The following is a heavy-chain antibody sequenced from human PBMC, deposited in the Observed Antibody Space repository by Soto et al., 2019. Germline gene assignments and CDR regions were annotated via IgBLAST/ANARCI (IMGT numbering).Heavy chain of an antibody. V-gene: IGHV3-30*18. J-gene: IGHJ3*02. CDR1: GFTSSSFV. D-gene: IGHD3-10*01. CDR2: ISSDGNNQ. Sequence: QVQLVESGGGVVQPGTSLRLSCAASGFTSSSFVIHWVRQAPGKGLEWLAVISSDGNNQYYADSVKGRFTISRDNSNRTLYLQVKSLRAEDTAVYFCAKERGVLDAFDMWGQGTMVTVS. CDR3: AKERGVLDAFDM.